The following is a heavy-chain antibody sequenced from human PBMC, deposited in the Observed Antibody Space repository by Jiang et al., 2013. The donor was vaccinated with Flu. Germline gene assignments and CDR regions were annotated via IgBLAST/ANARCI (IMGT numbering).Heavy chain of an antibody. J-gene: IGHJ6*02. CDR2: FQYSGYT. Sequence: LLKPSETLSLTCTVSGGPISTLGYYWGWIRQPPGKGLEWIGSFQYSGYTYYTPSLRSRASISEDTSKSQFSLRLSAVTAADTAVYYCARHTRAMDVWGQGTTVIVSS. V-gene: IGHV4-39*07. CDR3: ARHTRAMDV. CDR1: GGPISTLGYY.